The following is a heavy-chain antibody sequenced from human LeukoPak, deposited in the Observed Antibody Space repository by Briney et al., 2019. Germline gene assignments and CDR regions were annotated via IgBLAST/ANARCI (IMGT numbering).Heavy chain of an antibody. CDR1: DYSINSVYY. CDR3: ARDTRTAQGFDY. V-gene: IGHV4-38-2*02. Sequence: PSETLSLTCTVSDYSINSVYYWGWIPQPQGKGLELTSSICESGHSYYSPSLKSRVTRSVDTSNNRFSLSLSAVTAADTAIYYCARDTRTAQGFDYWGQGILVTVSS. CDR2: ICESGHS. J-gene: IGHJ4*02. D-gene: IGHD2-15*01.